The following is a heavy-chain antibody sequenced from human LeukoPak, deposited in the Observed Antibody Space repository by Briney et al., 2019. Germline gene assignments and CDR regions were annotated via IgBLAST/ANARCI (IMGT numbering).Heavy chain of an antibody. D-gene: IGHD6-13*01. CDR2: IYSGGNT. Sequence: GSLRLSCAASGFTVSSNYMSWVRQAPGKGLEWVSVIYSGGNTYYADSVKGRFTISRDNSKNTLYLQMNSLRAEDTAVYYCARYSSSSWYYDYWGQGTLVTVSS. CDR3: ARYSSSSWYYDY. V-gene: IGHV3-66*01. CDR1: GFTVSSNY. J-gene: IGHJ4*02.